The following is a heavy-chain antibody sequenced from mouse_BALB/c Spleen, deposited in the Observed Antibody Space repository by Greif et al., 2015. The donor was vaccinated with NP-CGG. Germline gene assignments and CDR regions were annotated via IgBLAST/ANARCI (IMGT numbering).Heavy chain of an antibody. CDR2: ILPGSGST. CDR3: ARSDYRYDVDY. CDR1: GYTFSRYW. V-gene: IGHV1-9*01. J-gene: IGHJ2*01. D-gene: IGHD2-14*01. Sequence: QVQLQQPGAERMRPGASVKISCKATGYTFSRYWIAWVKQRPGDGLEWIGEILPGSGSTNYNEKFKGKATFTADTSSNTAYMQLSSLTSEDSAVYYCARSDYRYDVDYWGQGTTLTVSS.